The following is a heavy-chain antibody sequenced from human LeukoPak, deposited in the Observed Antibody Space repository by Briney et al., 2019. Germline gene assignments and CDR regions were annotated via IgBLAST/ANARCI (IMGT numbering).Heavy chain of an antibody. CDR1: GFTFSSYA. J-gene: IGHJ3*02. D-gene: IGHD3-16*01. CDR2: ISSNGGST. V-gene: IGHV3-64D*06. Sequence: GGSLRLSCSASGFTFSSYAMHWVRQAPGKGLEYVSAISSNGGSTYYADSVKGRFTISRDNSMNTLYLQMSSLRAEDTAVYYCVKDGGRTPRGPLDIWGQGTMVTVSS. CDR3: VKDGGRTPRGPLDI.